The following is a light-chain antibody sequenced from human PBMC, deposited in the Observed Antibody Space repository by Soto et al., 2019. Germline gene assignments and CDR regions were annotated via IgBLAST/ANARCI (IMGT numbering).Light chain of an antibody. CDR1: QSVSSSY. Sequence: EIVLTQSPGTLYLSPGERATLSCRASQSVSSSYLAGYQQKPGQAPRLLIYGASSRATGIQDRFSGSGSGTDFTLTISRLEPEDFAVYYCQQYGRSLYTFGQGTKREIK. CDR2: GAS. V-gene: IGKV3-20*01. J-gene: IGKJ2*01. CDR3: QQYGRSLYT.